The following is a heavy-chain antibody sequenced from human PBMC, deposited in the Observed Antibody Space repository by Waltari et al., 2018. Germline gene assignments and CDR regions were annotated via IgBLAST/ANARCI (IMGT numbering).Heavy chain of an antibody. Sequence: QVQLQQWGAGLLKPSETLSLTCAVYGGSFSGYYWSWIRQLPGKGLEWIGEINHSGSTNYNPSLKSRVTISVDTSKNQFSPKLSSVTAADTAVYYCTRDSIAAAGTFDYWGQGTLVTVSS. CDR1: GGSFSGYY. CDR2: INHSGST. D-gene: IGHD6-13*01. J-gene: IGHJ4*02. V-gene: IGHV4-34*01. CDR3: TRDSIAAAGTFDY.